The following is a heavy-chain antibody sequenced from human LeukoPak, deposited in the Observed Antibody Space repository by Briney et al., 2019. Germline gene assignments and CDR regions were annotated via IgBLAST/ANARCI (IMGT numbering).Heavy chain of an antibody. V-gene: IGHV3-53*01. CDR1: GITVSSDY. CDR2: IYNNGNT. J-gene: IGHJ4*02. D-gene: IGHD3-10*01. CDR3: TRGTGRSWSLDN. Sequence: GGSLRLSCAASGITVSSDYMTWVRQAPGKGLGWVSLIYNNGNTYYADSVRGRFTISRDNSKNTLYLQMNSLRAEDTAMYYCTRGTGRSWSLDNWGQGTLVTVSS.